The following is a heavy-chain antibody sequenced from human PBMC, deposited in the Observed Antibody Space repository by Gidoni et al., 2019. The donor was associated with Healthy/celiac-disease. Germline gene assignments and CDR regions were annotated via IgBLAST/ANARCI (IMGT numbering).Heavy chain of an antibody. J-gene: IGHJ3*02. D-gene: IGHD6-6*01. CDR1: GGSISSYY. CDR3: AREGDPYSSSPYGAFDI. CDR2: IYYSGST. V-gene: IGHV4-59*01. Sequence: QVQLQESGPGLVKPSETLSLTCTVSGGSISSYYWSWIRQPPGKGLEWIGYIYYSGSTNYNPSLKSRVTISVDTSKNQFSRKLSSVTAADTAVYYCAREGDPYSSSPYGAFDIWGQGTMVTVSS.